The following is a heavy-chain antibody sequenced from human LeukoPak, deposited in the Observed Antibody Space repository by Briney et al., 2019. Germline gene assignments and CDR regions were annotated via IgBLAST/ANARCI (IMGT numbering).Heavy chain of an antibody. Sequence: GGSLRLSCAASGFTFSDFGMHWVRQAPGKGLEWVTVIWYDGSNKYYTDSVKGRFTISRDNAKNSLYLQMNSLRAEDTAIYYCARDPTQYLRYGYFDYWGPGILVTVSS. D-gene: IGHD4-11*01. CDR1: GFTFSDFG. CDR2: IWYDGSNK. J-gene: IGHJ4*02. V-gene: IGHV3-33*01. CDR3: ARDPTQYLRYGYFDY.